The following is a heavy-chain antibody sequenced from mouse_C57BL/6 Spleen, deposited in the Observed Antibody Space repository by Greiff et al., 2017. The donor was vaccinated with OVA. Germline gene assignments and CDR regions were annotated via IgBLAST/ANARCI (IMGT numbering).Heavy chain of an antibody. CDR1: GFNIKDDY. D-gene: IGHD1-1*01. Sequence: EVKLVESGAELVRPGAPVKLSCTASGFNIKDDYMHWVKQRPEQGLEWIGWIDPENGDTEYASKFQGKATITADTSSNTAYLQLSSLTSEDTAVYYCTPITTVVARDYAMDYWGQGTSVTVSS. J-gene: IGHJ4*01. CDR3: TPITTVVARDYAMDY. CDR2: IDPENGDT. V-gene: IGHV14-4*01.